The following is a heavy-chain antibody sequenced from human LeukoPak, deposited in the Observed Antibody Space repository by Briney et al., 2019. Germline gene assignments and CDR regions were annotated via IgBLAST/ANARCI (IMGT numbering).Heavy chain of an antibody. CDR2: INPSGGST. CDR3: ARDLIGPSTQQFSVGFAY. V-gene: IGHV1-46*01. Sequence: ASVKVSCKASGYTFTSYYMHWVRQAPGQGLEWMGIINPSGGSTSYAQKFQGRVTMTRATSTSPVYMELSSLRSEDTAVYYCARDLIGPSTQQFSVGFAYWGQGTLVTVSS. CDR1: GYTFTSYY. D-gene: IGHD2-2*01. J-gene: IGHJ4*02.